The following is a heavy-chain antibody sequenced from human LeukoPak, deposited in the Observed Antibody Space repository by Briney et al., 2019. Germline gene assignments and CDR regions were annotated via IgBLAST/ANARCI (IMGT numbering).Heavy chain of an antibody. J-gene: IGHJ4*02. CDR1: GGSFSGYY. CDR2: INHSGST. Sequence: SETLSLTCAVYGGSFSGYYWSWIRQPPGKGLEWIGEINHSGSTNYNPSLKSRVTISVDTSKNQFSLELSSVTAADTAVYYCARGSSGWTEDYWGQGTLVTVSS. V-gene: IGHV4-34*01. D-gene: IGHD6-19*01. CDR3: ARGSSGWTEDY.